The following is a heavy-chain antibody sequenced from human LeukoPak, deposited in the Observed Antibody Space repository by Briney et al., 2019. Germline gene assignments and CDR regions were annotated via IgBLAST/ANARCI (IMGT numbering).Heavy chain of an antibody. V-gene: IGHV4-31*03. J-gene: IGHJ5*02. CDR1: GGPINSGSSY. D-gene: IGHD1-1*01. Sequence: SETLSLTCTVSGGPINSGSSYWTWLRQHPEKGLEWIGYVYHSGNTYYNPSLKSRATTSIDTSKSQFSLTLNSVTAADTAVYFCARGWNGLRFDPWGQGILVTVSS. CDR2: VYHSGNT. CDR3: ARGWNGLRFDP.